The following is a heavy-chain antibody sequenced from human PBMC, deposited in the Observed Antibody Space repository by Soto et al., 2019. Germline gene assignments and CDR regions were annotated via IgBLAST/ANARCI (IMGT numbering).Heavy chain of an antibody. CDR3: ARHRAYPYHFDY. CDR1: GFSLSTTGMS. CDR2: IDWEDDK. Sequence: SGPTLVNPTQTLTLTCTFSGFSLSTTGMSVSWFRQPPGKALEWLAHIDWEDDKFYSTSLETRLTISKDTSKNQVVLTMTNMEPVDTATYFCARHRAYPYHFDYRGQGALVTVSS. J-gene: IGHJ4*02. D-gene: IGHD3-10*01. V-gene: IGHV2-70*04.